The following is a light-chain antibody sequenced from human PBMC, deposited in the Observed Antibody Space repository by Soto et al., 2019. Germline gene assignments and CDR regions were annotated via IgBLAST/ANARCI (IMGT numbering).Light chain of an antibody. CDR1: QSVSSSY. J-gene: IGKJ2*01. Sequence: EMVLTQSPGTLSLSPGERATLSCRASQSVSSSYLAWYQQKPGQAPRLLIYGASSRATGIPDRFSGSGSGTDFTLTFSRLEPEDFAVYYCQQYASSPPTFGQGTKVEI. CDR2: GAS. V-gene: IGKV3-20*01. CDR3: QQYASSPPT.